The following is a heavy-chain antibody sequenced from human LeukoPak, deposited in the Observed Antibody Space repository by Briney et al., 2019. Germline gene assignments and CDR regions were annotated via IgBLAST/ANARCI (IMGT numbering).Heavy chain of an antibody. J-gene: IGHJ4*02. V-gene: IGHV1-69*13. CDR1: RGTFSSYA. CDR3: ARGGGSSSSEFDY. Sequence: GASVKVSCKASRGTFSSYAISWVRQAPGQGLEWMGGVIPIFGTANYAQKFQGRVTITADESTSTAYMELSSLRSEDTAVYYCARGGGSSSSEFDYWGQGTLVTVSS. D-gene: IGHD6-6*01. CDR2: VIPIFGTA.